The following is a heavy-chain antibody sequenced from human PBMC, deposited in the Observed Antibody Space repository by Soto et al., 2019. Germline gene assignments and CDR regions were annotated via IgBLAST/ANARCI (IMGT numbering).Heavy chain of an antibody. CDR1: GGTFSRYA. D-gene: IGHD6-13*01. V-gene: IGHV1-69*01. J-gene: IGHJ3*02. Sequence: QVQLVQSGAEVKKPGSSVKVSCKASGGTFSRYAISWVRQAPGQGLEWMGGIIPIFGTANYAQKFQGRVTITADESTSTAYMELSSLRSEDTAVYYCARDPPYSSSPWGAFDIWGQGTMVTVSS. CDR3: ARDPPYSSSPWGAFDI. CDR2: IIPIFGTA.